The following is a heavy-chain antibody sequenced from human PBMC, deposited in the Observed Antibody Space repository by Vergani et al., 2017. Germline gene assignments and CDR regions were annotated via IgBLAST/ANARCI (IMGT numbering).Heavy chain of an antibody. CDR3: ARGGGTTVSYYYMDV. D-gene: IGHD4-17*01. V-gene: IGHV4-34*01. Sequence: QVQLQQWGAGLLKPSETLSLTCAVYGGSFSGYYWSWIRQPPGKGLEWIGTISYTGRTNYNPSLQSRVTMSVDTSNNQFSLKLSSVTAADTAVYYCARGGGTTVSYYYMDVWGKGTTVTVSS. CDR2: ISYTGRT. CDR1: GGSFSGYY. J-gene: IGHJ6*03.